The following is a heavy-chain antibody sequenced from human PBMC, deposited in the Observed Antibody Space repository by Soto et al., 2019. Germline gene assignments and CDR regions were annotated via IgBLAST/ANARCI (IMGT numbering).Heavy chain of an antibody. J-gene: IGHJ6*02. CDR2: ISAYNGNT. CDR3: ARDLRQYYYYYGMDV. CDR1: GYTLTSYG. Sequence: ASVKVSCKASGYTLTSYGIGWVRQAPGQGLEWMGWISAYNGNTNYAQKLQGRVTMTTDTSTSTAYMELRSLRSDDTAVYYCARDLRQYYYYYGMDVWGQGTTVTVSS. V-gene: IGHV1-18*01.